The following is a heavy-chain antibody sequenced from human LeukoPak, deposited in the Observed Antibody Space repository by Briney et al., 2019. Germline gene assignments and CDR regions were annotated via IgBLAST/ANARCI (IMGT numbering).Heavy chain of an antibody. D-gene: IGHD3-16*02. J-gene: IGHJ4*02. CDR1: GYTFTGYY. V-gene: IGHV1-2*02. Sequence: GASVKVSCKASGYTFTGYYMHWVGQAPGQGLEGMGGINPNSGGTKYAQKFQGRVTMNRDKSISTDYMELSRLRSDATAVSYCARGAYYDYVWGSYRNDYWGQGTLVTVSS. CDR2: INPNSGGT. CDR3: ARGAYYDYVWGSYRNDY.